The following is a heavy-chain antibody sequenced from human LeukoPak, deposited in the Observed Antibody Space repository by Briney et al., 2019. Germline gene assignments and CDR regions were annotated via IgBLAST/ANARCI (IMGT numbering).Heavy chain of an antibody. CDR1: GFTFSNYW. CDR2: IKDDGSMT. V-gene: IGHV3-74*01. D-gene: IGHD6-19*01. CDR3: ARVSSGEQWLAFDY. J-gene: IGHJ4*02. Sequence: GGSLRLSCAASGFTFSNYWMHWVRQVPGKGLVWVSRIKDDGSMTDYADSVKGRFTISRDNDKNTLYLRMDSLRAEDTAVYYCARVSSGEQWLAFDYWGQGTLVTVSS.